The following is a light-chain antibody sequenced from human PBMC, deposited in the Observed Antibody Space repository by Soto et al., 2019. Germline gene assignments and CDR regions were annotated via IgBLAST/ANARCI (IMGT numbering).Light chain of an antibody. J-gene: IGLJ1*01. V-gene: IGLV2-14*03. CDR2: EVN. Sequence: QSVLTQHASVSGSPGHSITISCTGSGSDIGSYKYVSWYQQHPGKAPKLIIFEVNNRPSGVSDRFSGSKSGNTASLIISGLQAEDEADYYCASYTSISSLGVFGTGTRSPS. CDR3: ASYTSISSLGV. CDR1: GSDIGSYKY.